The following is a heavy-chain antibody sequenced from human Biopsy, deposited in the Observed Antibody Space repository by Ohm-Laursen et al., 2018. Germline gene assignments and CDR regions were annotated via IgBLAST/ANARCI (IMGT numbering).Heavy chain of an antibody. CDR2: ASYSGYT. CDR3: ARLGNFWNAEDGLDL. Sequence: SEALSLTCTVSDDSIRNFYWTWIRQPPGQGLEWIGHASYSGYTNYNPSLKSRVTISVDMSKNHFSLNLRSVTAADTAVYSCARLGNFWNAEDGLDLWGLGTMVTVSS. J-gene: IGHJ3*01. D-gene: IGHD3-3*01. CDR1: DDSIRNFY. V-gene: IGHV4-59*08.